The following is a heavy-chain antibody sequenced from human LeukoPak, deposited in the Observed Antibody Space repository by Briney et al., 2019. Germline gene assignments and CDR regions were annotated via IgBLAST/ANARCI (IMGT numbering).Heavy chain of an antibody. CDR3: AKDICGGNCYPHGGY. V-gene: IGHV3-30*02. Sequence: GGSLRLSCAASGFTFSNYGMHWVRQAPGKGLEWVAFIPYDGSNKYYADSLQGRFTISRDNSMNTLYLQMSSLRAEDTAKYYCAKDICGGNCYPHGGYWGQGTLVTVSS. CDR2: IPYDGSNK. CDR1: GFTFSNYG. J-gene: IGHJ4*02. D-gene: IGHD2-21*01.